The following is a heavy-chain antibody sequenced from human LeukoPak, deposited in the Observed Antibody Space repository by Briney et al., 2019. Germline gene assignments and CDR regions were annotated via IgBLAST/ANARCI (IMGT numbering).Heavy chain of an antibody. CDR3: ARGVVVADVHYGMDV. CDR2: IYFSGDT. Sequence: TSETLSLTCTVSGGSVSSGSDYWSWIRQPPGKGLEWIGRIYFSGDTYYNPSLKSRVTISVDTSKNQFSLKLNSVTAADTAVYYCARGVVVADVHYGMDVWGQGTTVTVSS. CDR1: GGSVSSGSDY. V-gene: IGHV4-61*01. J-gene: IGHJ6*02. D-gene: IGHD2-15*01.